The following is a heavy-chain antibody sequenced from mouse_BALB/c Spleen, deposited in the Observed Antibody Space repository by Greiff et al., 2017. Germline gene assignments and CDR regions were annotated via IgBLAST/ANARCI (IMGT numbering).Heavy chain of an antibody. Sequence: EVQLVESGGDLVKPGGSLKLSCAASGFTFSSYGMSWVRQTPDKRLEWVATISSGGSYTYYPDSVKGRFTISRDNAKNNLYLQMSSLKSEDTAMYYCARDEGGEDFAYWGQGTLVTVSA. V-gene: IGHV5-6*01. CDR3: ARDEGGEDFAY. CDR1: GFTFSSYG. CDR2: ISSGGSYT. J-gene: IGHJ3*01.